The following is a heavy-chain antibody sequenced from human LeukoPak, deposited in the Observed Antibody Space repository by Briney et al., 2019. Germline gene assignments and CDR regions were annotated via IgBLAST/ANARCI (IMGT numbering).Heavy chain of an antibody. J-gene: IGHJ4*02. CDR2: IYHSGST. V-gene: IGHV4-38-2*01. CDR3: ARGGPAAIDY. D-gene: IGHD2-2*01. Sequence: PSETLSLTCAVSGYSISSGYYWGWIRQPPGKGLEWIGSIYHSGSTYYNPSLKSRVTISVDTSKNQFPLKLSSVTAADTAVYYCARGGPAAIDYWGQGTLVTVSS. CDR1: GYSISSGYY.